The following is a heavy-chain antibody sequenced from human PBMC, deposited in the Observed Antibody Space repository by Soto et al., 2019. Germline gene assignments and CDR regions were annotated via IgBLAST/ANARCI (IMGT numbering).Heavy chain of an antibody. CDR3: ARDKGGSNSWCDY. CDR2: INWNGGST. CDR1: GFTFDDYG. Sequence: GGSLRLSCAASGFTFDDYGMSWVRQAPGKGLEWVSGINWNGGSTGYADSVKGRFIISRDNAKKSLYLQMNSLRAEDTALYYCARDKGGSNSWCDYWGQGTLVTVSS. J-gene: IGHJ4*02. V-gene: IGHV3-20*04. D-gene: IGHD6-13*01.